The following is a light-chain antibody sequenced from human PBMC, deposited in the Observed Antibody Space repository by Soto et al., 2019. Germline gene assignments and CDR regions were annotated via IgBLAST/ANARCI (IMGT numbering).Light chain of an antibody. CDR3: SSYTSSSTVV. V-gene: IGLV2-14*01. Sequence: QSVLTQPASVSGSPGQSITISCTGTSSDVGGYNYVSWYQQHPGKAPKLMIYDVSNRPSGVSNRFSGSKSGNTASLTISGLQADDEADYYCSSYTSSSTVVFGGGTTLTVL. J-gene: IGLJ2*01. CDR1: SSDVGGYNY. CDR2: DVS.